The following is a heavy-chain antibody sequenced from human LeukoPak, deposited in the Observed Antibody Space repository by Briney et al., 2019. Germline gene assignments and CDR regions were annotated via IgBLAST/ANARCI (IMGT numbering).Heavy chain of an antibody. V-gene: IGHV1-8*01. CDR2: MNPNSGNT. J-gene: IGHJ4*02. CDR3: ARGPLDY. Sequence: GLEWMGWMNPNSGNTGYAQKFQGRVTMTRNTSISTAYMELSSLRSEDTAVYYCARGPLDYWGQGTLVTVSS.